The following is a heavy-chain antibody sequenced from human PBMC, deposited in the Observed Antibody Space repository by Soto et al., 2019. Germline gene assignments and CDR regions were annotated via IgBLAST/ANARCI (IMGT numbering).Heavy chain of an antibody. J-gene: IGHJ5*02. CDR3: AKDHWSYGFGGWFDP. CDR1: GFTFSSYA. D-gene: IGHD5-18*01. V-gene: IGHV3-23*01. CDR2: ISGSGGST. Sequence: GGSLRLSCAASGFTFSSYAMSWVRQAPGKGLEWVSAISGSGGSTYYADSVKDRFTISRDNSKNTLYLQMNSLRAEDTAVYYCAKDHWSYGFGGWFDPWGQGTLVTVSS.